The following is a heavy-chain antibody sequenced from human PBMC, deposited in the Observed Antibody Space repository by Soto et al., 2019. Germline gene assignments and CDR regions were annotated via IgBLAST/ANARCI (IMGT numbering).Heavy chain of an antibody. D-gene: IGHD3-22*01. CDR2: IYHSGST. J-gene: IGHJ6*02. V-gene: IGHV4-4*02. CDR3: ARSPDSSGYYPRRYYYGMDV. CDR1: GGSIGSSNW. Sequence: SETLSLTCAVSGGSIGSSNWWSWVRQPPGKGLEWIGEIYHSGSTNYNPSLKSRVTMSVDKSKNQFSLKLSSVTAADTAVYYCARSPDSSGYYPRRYYYGMDVWGQGTTVTVSS.